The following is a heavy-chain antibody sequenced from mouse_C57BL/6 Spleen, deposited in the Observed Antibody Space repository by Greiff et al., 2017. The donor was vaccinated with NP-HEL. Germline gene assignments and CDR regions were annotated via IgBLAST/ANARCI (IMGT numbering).Heavy chain of an antibody. CDR3: ARDGNFDC. Sequence: QVQLQQSGAELVMPGASVKLSCKASGYTFTSYWMHWVKQRPGQGLEWIGEIDPSDSYTNYNQKFKGKSTLTVDKSSSTAYMQLSSLTSEDSAVYYCARDGNFDCGGQGTTLTVSS. CDR2: IDPSDSYT. D-gene: IGHD2-1*01. J-gene: IGHJ2*01. CDR1: GYTFTSYW. V-gene: IGHV1-69*01.